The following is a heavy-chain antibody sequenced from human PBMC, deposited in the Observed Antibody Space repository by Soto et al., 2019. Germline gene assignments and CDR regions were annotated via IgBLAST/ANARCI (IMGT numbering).Heavy chain of an antibody. Sequence: EVHLVESGGGLVKPGGSLRLSCAVSGFTFSSCTMNWVRQAPGKGLEWVSSISPSTSHIYYADSVKGRFTISRDNAKNALFPQMNTLRAEDTAVYYCSGRSGGACPQHYGMDVWGQGTTVSVSS. V-gene: IGHV3-21*01. D-gene: IGHD2-21*02. CDR1: GFTFSSCT. J-gene: IGHJ6*02. CDR2: ISPSTSHI. CDR3: SGRSGGACPQHYGMDV.